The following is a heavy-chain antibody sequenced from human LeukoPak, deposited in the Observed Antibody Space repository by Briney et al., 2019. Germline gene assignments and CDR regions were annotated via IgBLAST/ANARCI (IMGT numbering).Heavy chain of an antibody. Sequence: KPSETLSLTCAVYGGSFSGYYWSWIRQPPGKGLEWIGEINHSGSTNYNPSLKSRVTISVDTSKNQFSLKLSSVTAADTAVYYCERATLVYYDSSGYYQTWGQGTLVTVSS. V-gene: IGHV4-34*01. CDR2: INHSGST. CDR3: ERATLVYYDSSGYYQT. CDR1: GGSFSGYY. J-gene: IGHJ4*02. D-gene: IGHD3-22*01.